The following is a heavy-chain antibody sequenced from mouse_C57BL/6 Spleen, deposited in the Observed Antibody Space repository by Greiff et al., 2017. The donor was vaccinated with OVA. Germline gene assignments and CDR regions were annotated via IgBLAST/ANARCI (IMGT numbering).Heavy chain of an antibody. CDR3: ARFGDGAWFAY. CDR2: IWSGGST. J-gene: IGHJ3*01. V-gene: IGHV2-2*01. D-gene: IGHD3-1*01. Sequence: QVQLQQSGPGLVQPSQSLSITCTVSGFSLTSYGVHWVRQSPGKGLEWLGVIWSGGSTDYNAAFISRLSISKDNSKSQVFFKMNSLQADDTAIYYCARFGDGAWFAYWGQGTLVTVSA. CDR1: GFSLTSYG.